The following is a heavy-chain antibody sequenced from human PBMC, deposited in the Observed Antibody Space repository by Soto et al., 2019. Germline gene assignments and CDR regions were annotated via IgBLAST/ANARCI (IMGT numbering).Heavy chain of an antibody. D-gene: IGHD2-8*01. J-gene: IGHJ6*02. Sequence: QVQLQESGPGLVKASGTLSLTCAVSSGSIRSSNWWSWVRQSPGKGLEWIGEIFHNGNTYYNPSLNSRVTISVATSKNQFSLNLRSVTAADTAVYYCARRTWGMDVWGQGTTVTVSS. CDR2: IFHNGNT. V-gene: IGHV4-4*02. CDR3: ARRTWGMDV. CDR1: SGSIRSSNW.